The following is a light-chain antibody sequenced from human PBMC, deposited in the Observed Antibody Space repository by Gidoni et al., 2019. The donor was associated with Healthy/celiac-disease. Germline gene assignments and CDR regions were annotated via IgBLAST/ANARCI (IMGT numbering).Light chain of an antibody. Sequence: ESVMTQSPATLTLSPGERATLSCRASESVISSYLSWYQQKPGQAPRLLIYGASTRATGIPARFSGSGSGTDFTLTISSLQPEDFAVYYCQQDYNLPWTFXQXTKVEIK. J-gene: IGKJ1*01. V-gene: IGKV3D-7*01. CDR1: ESVISSY. CDR2: GAS. CDR3: QQDYNLPWT.